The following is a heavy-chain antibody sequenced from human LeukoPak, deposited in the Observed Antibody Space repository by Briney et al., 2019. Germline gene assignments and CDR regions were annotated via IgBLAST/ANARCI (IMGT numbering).Heavy chain of an antibody. D-gene: IGHD2-15*01. V-gene: IGHV3-21*01. CDR2: ISSSSYYT. CDR3: ARDARICSGGSCYFDF. Sequence: TGGSLRLSCAASGFTFSSCSMNWVRQAPGKGLEWVSSISSSSYYTYYADSVKGRFTISRDNAKNSLYLQMNSLRAEDTAVYYCARDARICSGGSCYFDFWGQETLVTVSS. CDR1: GFTFSSCS. J-gene: IGHJ4*02.